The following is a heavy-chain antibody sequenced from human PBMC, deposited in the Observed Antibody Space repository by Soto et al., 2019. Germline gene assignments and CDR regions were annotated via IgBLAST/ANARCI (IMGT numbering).Heavy chain of an antibody. V-gene: IGHV3-30*18. J-gene: IGHJ4*02. CDR2: ISYDGSNK. D-gene: IGHD3-22*01. CDR3: AKLATYDSSGYPIDY. Sequence: QVQLVESGGGAVQPGRSLRLSCAASGFTFSSYGMHWVRQAPGKGLEWVAVISYDGSNKYYADSVKGRFTISRDNSKNTLYLQMNSLRAEDTAVYYCAKLATYDSSGYPIDYWGQGTLAPVSS. CDR1: GFTFSSYG.